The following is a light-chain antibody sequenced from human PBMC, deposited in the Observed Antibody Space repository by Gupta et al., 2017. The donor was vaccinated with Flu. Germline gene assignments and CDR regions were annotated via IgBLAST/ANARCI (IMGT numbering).Light chain of an antibody. CDR1: NIGSKT. V-gene: IGLV3-21*03. CDR2: EDS. Sequence: GKTARITCGGNNIGSKTVHWYQQKPGQAPGLVVYEDSDRPSGIPERFSGSNSGTTATLNISRVEAGDEADYYWQVWDSSRDHWVFGAGTKLTVL. J-gene: IGLJ3*02. CDR3: QVWDSSRDHWV.